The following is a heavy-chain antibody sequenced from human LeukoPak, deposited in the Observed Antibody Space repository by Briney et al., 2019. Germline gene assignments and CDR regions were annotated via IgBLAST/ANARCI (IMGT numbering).Heavy chain of an antibody. CDR2: INHSGST. CDR1: GGSFSGHY. D-gene: IGHD6-13*01. Sequence: KPSETLSLTCAVYGGSFSGHYWSWIRQPPGKGLGWIGGINHSGSTNYNPSLKSRVTISVDTSKNQFSLKLSSVTAADTAVYYCARINAPAAGTEYYYYYMDVWGKGTTVTISS. V-gene: IGHV4-34*01. J-gene: IGHJ6*03. CDR3: ARINAPAAGTEYYYYYMDV.